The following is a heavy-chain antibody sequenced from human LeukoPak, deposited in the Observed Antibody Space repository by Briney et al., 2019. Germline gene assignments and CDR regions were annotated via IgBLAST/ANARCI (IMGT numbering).Heavy chain of an antibody. Sequence: PGGSLRLSCVASGFNFSDYGMRWIRQAPGKGLEWASVIYSGGSTYYADSVKGRFTISRDDSKNTLYLQMNSLRGEDTAVYYCARGTSTAYFQLYFASWGQGTLVTVSS. CDR3: ARGTSTAYFQLYFAS. D-gene: IGHD3-9*01. V-gene: IGHV3-53*01. CDR1: GFNFSDYG. J-gene: IGHJ4*02. CDR2: IYSGGST.